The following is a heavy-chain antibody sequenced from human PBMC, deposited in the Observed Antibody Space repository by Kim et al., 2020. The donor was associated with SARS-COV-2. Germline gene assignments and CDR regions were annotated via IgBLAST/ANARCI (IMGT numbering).Heavy chain of an antibody. Sequence: SETLSLTCTVSGGSISSYYWSWIRQPPGKGLEWIGYIYYSGSTNYNPSLKSRVTISVDTSKNQFSLKLSSVTAADTAVYYCARQANGDYDFWSGYYYYYYMDVWGKGTKVTVSS. V-gene: IGHV4-59*01. D-gene: IGHD3-3*01. CDR3: ARQANGDYDFWSGYYYYYYMDV. J-gene: IGHJ6*03. CDR1: GGSISSYY. CDR2: IYYSGST.